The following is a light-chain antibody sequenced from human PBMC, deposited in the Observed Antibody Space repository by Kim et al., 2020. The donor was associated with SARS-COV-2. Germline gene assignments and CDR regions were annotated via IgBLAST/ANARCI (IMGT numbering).Light chain of an antibody. Sequence: FAPGESAPLSCRASRRVSGSYVAWYQQNVGHAPRVLIYGDSSATGIPDMFSVSCSATDFTLTITRLAPEVVALYYCQHYDNFPWTFGQGTKVDIK. CDR1: RRVSGSY. CDR3: QHYDNFPWT. J-gene: IGKJ1*01. V-gene: IGKV3-20*01. CDR2: GD.